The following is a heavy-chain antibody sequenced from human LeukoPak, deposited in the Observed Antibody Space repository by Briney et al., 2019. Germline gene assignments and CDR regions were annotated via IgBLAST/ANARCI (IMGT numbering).Heavy chain of an antibody. CDR1: GFTLSSYW. D-gene: IGHD2-15*01. CDR3: ARAFLGYCSGGSCPLY. Sequence: GGSLRLSCAASGFTLSSYWMHWVRHAPGKGLVWVSRINSDGRSTRYADSVKGRFTISRDNAKNTLYLQMNSLRAEDTAVYYCARAFLGYCSGGSCPLYWGQGTLVTVSS. V-gene: IGHV3-74*01. J-gene: IGHJ4*02. CDR2: INSDGRST.